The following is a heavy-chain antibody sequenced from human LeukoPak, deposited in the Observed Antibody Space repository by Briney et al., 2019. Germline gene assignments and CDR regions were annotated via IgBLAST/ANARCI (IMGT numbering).Heavy chain of an antibody. J-gene: IGHJ4*02. CDR1: GYTFTGYY. Sequence: ASVKVFCKASGYTFTGYYMHWVRQAPGQGLEWMGRINPNSGGTNYAQKFQGRVTMTRDTSISTAYMELSRLRSDDTAVYYCARVNIAARGRIFDYWGQGTLVTVSS. CDR3: ARVNIAARGRIFDY. CDR2: INPNSGGT. D-gene: IGHD6-6*01. V-gene: IGHV1-2*06.